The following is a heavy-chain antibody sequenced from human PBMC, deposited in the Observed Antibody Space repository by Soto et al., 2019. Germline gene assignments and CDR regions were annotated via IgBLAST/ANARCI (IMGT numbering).Heavy chain of an antibody. V-gene: IGHV3-33*06. J-gene: IGHJ4*02. Sequence: PGGSLRLSCAASGFTFSSYAIHWVRQAPGKGLEWVAIIWYDGSKKYYADSVMGRFSISRDNSKNTVYLQMNSLRADDTAVYYCAKDLHSGSYSAPDYWGQGTLVTVSS. D-gene: IGHD1-26*01. CDR2: IWYDGSKK. CDR1: GFTFSSYA. CDR3: AKDLHSGSYSAPDY.